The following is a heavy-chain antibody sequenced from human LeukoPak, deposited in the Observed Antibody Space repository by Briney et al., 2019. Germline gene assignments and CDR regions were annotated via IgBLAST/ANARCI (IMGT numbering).Heavy chain of an antibody. J-gene: IGHJ6*03. CDR2: INHSGST. D-gene: IGHD1-14*01. Sequence: SETLSLTCAVYGGSFSGYYWSWIRQPPGKGLEWIGEINHSGSTNYNPSLKSRVTISVDTSKNQFSPKLSSVTAADTAVYYCARGARNYYMDVWGKGTTVTISS. CDR3: ARGARNYYMDV. CDR1: GGSFSGYY. V-gene: IGHV4-34*01.